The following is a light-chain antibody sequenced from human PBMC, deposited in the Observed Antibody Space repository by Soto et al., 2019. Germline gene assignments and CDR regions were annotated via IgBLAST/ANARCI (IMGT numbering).Light chain of an antibody. J-gene: IGLJ3*02. V-gene: IGLV2-14*01. Sequence: QSALTQPASVSGSPGQSITISCTGTSSDVGGYNSVSWYQQHPDKAPKLMIYDVSNRPSGVSNRFSGSKSGNTASLTISGLQVEDEADYYCSSKTSSTTVVFGGGTKLTVL. CDR1: SSDVGGYNS. CDR3: SSKTSSTTVV. CDR2: DVS.